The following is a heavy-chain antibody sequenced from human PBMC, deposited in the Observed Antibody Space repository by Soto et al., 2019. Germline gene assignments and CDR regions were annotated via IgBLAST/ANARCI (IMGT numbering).Heavy chain of an antibody. Sequence: ASVKVSCKASGGTFSSYTISWVRQAPGQGLEWMGRIIPILGIANYAQKFQGRVTITADKSTSTAYMELSSLRSEDTAVYYCASLRFLEWLPSHYYYYMDVWGKGTTVTVSS. J-gene: IGHJ6*03. CDR3: ASLRFLEWLPSHYYYYMDV. CDR1: GGTFSSYT. V-gene: IGHV1-69*02. D-gene: IGHD3-3*01. CDR2: IIPILGIA.